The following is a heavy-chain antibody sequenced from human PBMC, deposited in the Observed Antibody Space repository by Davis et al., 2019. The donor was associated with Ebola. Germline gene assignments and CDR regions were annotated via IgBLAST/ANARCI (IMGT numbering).Heavy chain of an antibody. CDR1: GNSFTSHW. D-gene: IGHD2-8*02. J-gene: IGHJ3*02. CDR3: ASLRRTITGMDDGFDI. CDR2: IYTGDSDT. Sequence: GGSLRLSCKDSGNSFTSHWIGWVRQMPGKGLEWMGLIYTGDSDTRYSPSFRGQVTISADKSIKTAFLQWSSLKASDSGMYYCASLRRTITGMDDGFDIWGQGTMVTVSS. V-gene: IGHV5-51*01.